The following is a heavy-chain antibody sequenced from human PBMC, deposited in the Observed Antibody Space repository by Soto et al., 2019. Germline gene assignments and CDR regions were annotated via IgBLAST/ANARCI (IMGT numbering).Heavy chain of an antibody. CDR3: ARDQSIAAAGDFDY. V-gene: IGHV3-33*01. CDR1: GFTLSSYG. Sequence: PGGSLRLSCAASGFTLSSYGMHWVRQAPGKGLEWVAVIWYDGSNKYYADSVKGRFTISRDNSKNTLYLQMNSLRAEDTAVYYCARDQSIAAAGDFDYWGQGTLVTVSS. D-gene: IGHD6-13*01. CDR2: IWYDGSNK. J-gene: IGHJ4*02.